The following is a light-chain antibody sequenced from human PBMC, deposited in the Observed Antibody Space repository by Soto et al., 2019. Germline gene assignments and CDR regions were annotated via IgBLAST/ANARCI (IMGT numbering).Light chain of an antibody. CDR2: GAS. Sequence: VVTQSPATLSVFPGETATLSCRASQSVSSDLAWYQQRPGQAPRLLIYGASTRATGIPARFRGSGSGTEFRPTISSRQAGDFATFYFQQYNTWQPKMAFGRGTKVEIK. CDR1: QSVSSD. V-gene: IGKV3-15*01. J-gene: IGKJ1*01. CDR3: QQYNTWQPKMA.